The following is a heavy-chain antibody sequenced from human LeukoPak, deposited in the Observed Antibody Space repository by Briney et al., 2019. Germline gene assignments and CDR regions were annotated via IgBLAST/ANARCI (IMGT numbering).Heavy chain of an antibody. Sequence: ASVTVSCKASGYTFTGYYMHWVRQAPGQGLEWMGWINPNSGGTNYAQKFQGRVTMTRDTSISTAYMELSRLRSDDTAVYYCARDMDYYDSSGETDYWGQGTLVTVSS. CDR2: INPNSGGT. D-gene: IGHD3-22*01. CDR3: ARDMDYYDSSGETDY. J-gene: IGHJ4*02. CDR1: GYTFTGYY. V-gene: IGHV1-2*02.